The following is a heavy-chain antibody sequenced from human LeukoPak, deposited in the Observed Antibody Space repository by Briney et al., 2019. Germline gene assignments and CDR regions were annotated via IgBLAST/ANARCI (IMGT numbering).Heavy chain of an antibody. Sequence: PGGSLRLSCAASGFTFSSYAMSWVRQAPGKGLEWVSAISGSGGSTYYADSVKGRFTISRDNSKNTLYPQMNSLRAEDTAVYYCATTPVDSSSWYGDWGQGTLVTASS. V-gene: IGHV3-23*01. D-gene: IGHD6-13*01. CDR1: GFTFSSYA. CDR3: ATTPVDSSSWYGD. J-gene: IGHJ4*02. CDR2: ISGSGGST.